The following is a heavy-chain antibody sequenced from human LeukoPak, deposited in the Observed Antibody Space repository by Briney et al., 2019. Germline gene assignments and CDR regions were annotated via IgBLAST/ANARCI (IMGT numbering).Heavy chain of an antibody. CDR3: ARAKHPKNWFDP. Sequence: ASVKVSCTVSGYTFTGYIMHWVRQAPGQGLEWMGWINPNSGGTNYAQKFQGRVTMTRDTSISTAYMELSRLRSDDTAVYYCARAKHPKNWFDPWGQGTLVTVSS. CDR2: INPNSGGT. CDR1: GYTFTGYI. J-gene: IGHJ5*02. V-gene: IGHV1-2*02.